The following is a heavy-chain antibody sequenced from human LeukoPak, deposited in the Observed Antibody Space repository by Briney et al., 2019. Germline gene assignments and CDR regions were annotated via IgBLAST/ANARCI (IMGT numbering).Heavy chain of an antibody. V-gene: IGHV1-2*02. Sequence: ASVKVSCKASGYTFTSYYLHWVRQAPGQGLEWMGWINPNSGGTNYAQRFRGRVTMTRDTSISTAYMELRSLRSDDTAVYYCARDPGHRRKPRIVLMVYAFDPWGQGTLVTVSS. CDR1: GYTFTSYY. J-gene: IGHJ5*02. CDR2: INPNSGGT. D-gene: IGHD2-8*01. CDR3: ARDPGHRRKPRIVLMVYAFDP.